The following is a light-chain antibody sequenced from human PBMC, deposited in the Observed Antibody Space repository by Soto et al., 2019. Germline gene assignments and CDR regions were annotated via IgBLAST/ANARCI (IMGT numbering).Light chain of an antibody. V-gene: IGLV1-51*01. CDR3: ATWDSSLSAGV. CDR1: NSNIGSNY. Sequence: QSVLTQPSSVSASPGQKVTISCSGSNSNIGSNYVSWYQQLPRTAPKLLIYDNTNRPSGIPDRFSGSKSGTSATLGITGLQTGDEADYYCATWDSSLSAGVFGTGTKLTVL. J-gene: IGLJ1*01. CDR2: DNT.